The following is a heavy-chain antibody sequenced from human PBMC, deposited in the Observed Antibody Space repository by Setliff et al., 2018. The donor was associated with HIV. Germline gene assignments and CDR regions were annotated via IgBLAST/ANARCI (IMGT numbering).Heavy chain of an antibody. CDR2: IYYGST. Sequence: TSETLSLTCTVSGDSISSYYWNWIRQPPGKALEWIGYIYYGSTHYNPSLKSRVTISGDTSRNQFSLKLTSVTAADSATYYCARWVYNSAWSLDYWGQGTLVTVSS. CDR3: ARWVYNSAWSLDY. D-gene: IGHD6-19*01. V-gene: IGHV4-59*08. J-gene: IGHJ4*02. CDR1: GDSISSYY.